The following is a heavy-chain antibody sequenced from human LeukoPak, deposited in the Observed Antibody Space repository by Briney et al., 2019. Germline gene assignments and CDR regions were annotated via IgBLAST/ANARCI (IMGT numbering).Heavy chain of an antibody. V-gene: IGHV1-2*04. J-gene: IGHJ4*02. CDR2: INPNSGGT. Sequence: GASVKVSCKASGYTFTGYYMHWVRQAPGQGLEWMGWINPNSGGTNYAQKFQGWVTMTRDTSISTAYMELSRLRSDDTAVYYCARDRATSTSIYSGSYWPYYFDYWGQGTLVTVSP. D-gene: IGHD1-26*01. CDR1: GYTFTGYY. CDR3: ARDRATSTSIYSGSYWPYYFDY.